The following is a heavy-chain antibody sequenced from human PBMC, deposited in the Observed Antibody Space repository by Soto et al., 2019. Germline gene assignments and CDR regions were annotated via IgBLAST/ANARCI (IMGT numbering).Heavy chain of an antibody. CDR2: ISSSSSYI. Sequence: EVQLVESGGGLVKPGGSLRLSCAASGFTFSSYSMNWVRQAPGKGLEWVSSISSSSSYIYYADSVKGRFTISRDNAKNSLYLQMNSLRAEDTAVSDCARDGDRLRPFDYWGKGTLVPVPS. J-gene: IGHJ4*02. CDR3: ARDGDRLRPFDY. D-gene: IGHD4-17*01. CDR1: GFTFSSYS. V-gene: IGHV3-21*01.